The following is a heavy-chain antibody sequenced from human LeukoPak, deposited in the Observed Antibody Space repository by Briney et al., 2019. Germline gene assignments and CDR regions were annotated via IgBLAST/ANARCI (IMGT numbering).Heavy chain of an antibody. CDR1: GFTFSSYE. Sequence: GGSLRLSCAASGFTFSSYEMNWVRQAPGKGLEWVSYISSSGSTIYYADSVKGRFTISRDNAKNSLYLQMNGLRAEDTAVYYCARLYDFWSGGGFDYWGQGTLVTVSS. J-gene: IGHJ4*02. V-gene: IGHV3-48*03. CDR3: ARLYDFWSGGGFDY. D-gene: IGHD3-3*01. CDR2: ISSSGSTI.